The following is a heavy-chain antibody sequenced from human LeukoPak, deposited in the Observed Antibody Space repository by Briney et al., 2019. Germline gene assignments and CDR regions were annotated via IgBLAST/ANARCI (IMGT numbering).Heavy chain of an antibody. CDR1: GFTFSSYS. CDR3: ARVYYYGSGSSY. J-gene: IGHJ4*02. D-gene: IGHD3-10*01. Sequence: PGGSLRLSCAASGFTFSSYSMNWVRQAPGKGLEWVSSISGSSSYIYYADSVKGRFTISRDNAKNSLYLQMNSLRAEDTAVYYCARVYYYGSGSSYWGQGTLVTVSS. V-gene: IGHV3-21*01. CDR2: ISGSSSYI.